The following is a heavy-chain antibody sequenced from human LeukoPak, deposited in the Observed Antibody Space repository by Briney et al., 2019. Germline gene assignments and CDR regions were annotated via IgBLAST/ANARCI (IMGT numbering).Heavy chain of an antibody. CDR1: GYTFTSYG. J-gene: IGHJ4*02. CDR3: ARDHVLLWFGDFDY. Sequence: ASVKVSCTASGYTFTSYGISWVRQAPGQGLEWMGWISAYNGNTNYAQKLQGRVTMTTDTSTSTAYMELRSLRSDDTAVYYCARDHVLLWFGDFDYWGQGTLVTVSS. V-gene: IGHV1-18*01. D-gene: IGHD3-10*01. CDR2: ISAYNGNT.